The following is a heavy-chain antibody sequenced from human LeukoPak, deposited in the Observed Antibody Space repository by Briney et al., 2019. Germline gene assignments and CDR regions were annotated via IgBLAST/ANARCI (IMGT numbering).Heavy chain of an antibody. V-gene: IGHV3-23*01. CDR2: ISGSGGST. Sequence: GGSLRLSCAASGFSFSSYAMSWVRQAPGKGLEWVSAISGSGGSTYYADSVKGRFTISRDNSKNTLYLQMNSLRAEDTAVYYCAKDIVVVTAGSNAFDIWGQGTMVTVSS. J-gene: IGHJ3*02. D-gene: IGHD2-21*02. CDR1: GFSFSSYA. CDR3: AKDIVVVTAGSNAFDI.